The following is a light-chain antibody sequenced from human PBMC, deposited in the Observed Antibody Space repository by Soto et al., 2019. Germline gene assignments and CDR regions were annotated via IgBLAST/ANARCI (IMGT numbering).Light chain of an antibody. V-gene: IGLV2-11*01. J-gene: IGLJ2*01. CDR3: CSNAGTSTFKV. CDR1: SSDVGAYNS. CDR2: DVN. Sequence: QSVLTQPRSVSGSPGQSVTISCTGTSSDVGAYNSVSWHQQHPGKAPKLMMYDVNKRPSGVPDRFSGSKSGNTASLTISGLQPEDEADYFCCSNAGTSTFKVFGGGTKVTVL.